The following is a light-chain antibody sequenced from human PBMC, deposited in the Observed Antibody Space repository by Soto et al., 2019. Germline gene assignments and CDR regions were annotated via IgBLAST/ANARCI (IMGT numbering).Light chain of an antibody. CDR2: DAS. CDR1: QNIRNY. Sequence: IQMTHSPSSLSASVGYRVTITSLTTQNIRNYLNWYQQKPGKAPKLLIYDASSLESGVPSRFSGSGYGTEFNLTITSLQPDDFETYYCQQYNSYPWTFGQGTKVDIK. CDR3: QQYNSYPWT. V-gene: IGKV1-5*01. J-gene: IGKJ1*01.